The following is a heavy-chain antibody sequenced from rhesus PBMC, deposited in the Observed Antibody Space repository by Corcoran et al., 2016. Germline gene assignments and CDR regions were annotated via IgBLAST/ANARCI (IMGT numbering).Heavy chain of an antibody. CDR2: SRSKAYGGTT. J-gene: IGHJ4*01. V-gene: IGHV3-184*01. Sequence: EVPLVESGGGLVQPGGSLRLSCAASGFTFTHYYIDWVRQVQGKGLEWVAFSRSKAYGGTTEYAASVKGRFTIAREDSKSLVYLQMTGLKSEDTAIYFYTTGRGGSWGYFEYWGQGVLVTVSS. CDR3: TTGRGGSWGYFEY. CDR1: GFTFTHYY. D-gene: IGHD6-25*01.